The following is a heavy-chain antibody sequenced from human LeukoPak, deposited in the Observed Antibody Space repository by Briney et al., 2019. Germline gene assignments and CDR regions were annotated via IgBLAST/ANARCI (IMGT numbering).Heavy chain of an antibody. J-gene: IGHJ2*01. CDR1: GGSISSSNW. V-gene: IGHV4-4*02. CDR3: ARDYGDYVSWSFDL. D-gene: IGHD4-17*01. Sequence: SETLSLTCAVSGGSISSSNWWSWVRQPPGKGLEWIGEIYHSGSTNYNPSLKSRVTISVDKSKNQFSLKLSSVTAADTAVYYCARDYGDYVSWSFDLWGRGTLVTVSS. CDR2: IYHSGST.